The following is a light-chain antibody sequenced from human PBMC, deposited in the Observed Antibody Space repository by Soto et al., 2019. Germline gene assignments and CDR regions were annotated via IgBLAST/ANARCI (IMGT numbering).Light chain of an antibody. CDR1: QSVSSSY. CDR2: GAS. V-gene: IGKV3-20*01. J-gene: IGKJ4*01. Sequence: EIVLTQSPGTLSLSPGERATLSCRASQSVSSSYLAWYQQKPGQAPRLLIYGASSRTTGIPDRFSGSGSGTDFTLTISRLEPEDFAVYYCQQYGSSPPELTFGGGTKVGIK. CDR3: QQYGSSPPELT.